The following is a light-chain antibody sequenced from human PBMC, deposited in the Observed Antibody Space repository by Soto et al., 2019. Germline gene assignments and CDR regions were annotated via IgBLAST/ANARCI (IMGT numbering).Light chain of an antibody. J-gene: IGKJ1*01. CDR3: QQYGSSPRT. CDR1: QSVSSSY. V-gene: IGKV3-20*01. CDR2: GAS. Sequence: EIVLTQSPGTLSSSPGERATLSCRASQSVSSSYLAWYQQKPGQAPRLLIYGASSRATGIPDRFSESGSRTDFTLTISRLEPEDFAVYYCQQYGSSPRTFGQGTKVDIK.